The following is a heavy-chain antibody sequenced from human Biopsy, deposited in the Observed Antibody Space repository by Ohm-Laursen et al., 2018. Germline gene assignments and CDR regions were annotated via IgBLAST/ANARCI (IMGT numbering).Heavy chain of an antibody. V-gene: IGHV1-69*06. J-gene: IGHJ1*01. CDR1: GGTFSNYG. D-gene: IGHD3-9*01. Sequence: SVKVSCKAPGGTFSNYGVDWVRQAPGQGLEWLGGNIPILGTGNYAQKFQDRVTVAADTSTSTATMELRSLRSDDTAVYYCATKLTGYFHHWGQGTLVSVSS. CDR3: ATKLTGYFHH. CDR2: NIPILGTG.